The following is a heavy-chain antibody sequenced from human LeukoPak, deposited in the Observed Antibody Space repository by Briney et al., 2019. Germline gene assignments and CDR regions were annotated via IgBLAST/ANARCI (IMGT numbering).Heavy chain of an antibody. CDR2: INHSGST. J-gene: IGHJ5*02. CDR1: GGSFSGYY. Sequence: SETLSLTCAVYGGSFSGYYWSWIRQPPGKGLEWIGEINHSGSTNYNPSLKSRVTISVDTSKNQFSLKLSSVTAADTAVYYCASLTTNWFDPWGQGTLVTVSS. CDR3: ASLTTNWFDP. D-gene: IGHD1-14*01. V-gene: IGHV4-34*01.